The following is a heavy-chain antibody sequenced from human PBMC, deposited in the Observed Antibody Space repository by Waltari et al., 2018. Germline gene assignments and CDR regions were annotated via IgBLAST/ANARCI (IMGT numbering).Heavy chain of an antibody. CDR2: IHPGGAI. D-gene: IGHD2-2*01. CDR1: DVSISSHNW. CDR3: AKVTGGCSSTSCYLDS. Sequence: QVQLQESGPGLVKPSGALSLTCAVSDVSISSHNWWNWVRRSPGKGLEWIGEIHPGGAINYNPSLKSRVAISLDRSKNQFSLDLSSVTAADTAMYHCAKVTGGCSSTSCYLDSWGQGTLVTVSS. J-gene: IGHJ4*02. V-gene: IGHV4-4*02.